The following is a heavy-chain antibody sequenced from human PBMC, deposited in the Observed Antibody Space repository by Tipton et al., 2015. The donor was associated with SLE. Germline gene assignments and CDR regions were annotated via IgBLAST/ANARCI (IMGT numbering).Heavy chain of an antibody. J-gene: IGHJ4*02. Sequence: SLRLSCAASGFTFSSYSMNWVRQAPGKGLEWVSSISSSSSYIYYADSVKGRFTISRDNAKNSLYLQMNSLRAEDTAVYYCARDRKGAVAGTWDYWGQGTLVTVSS. CDR1: GFTFSSYS. V-gene: IGHV3-21*04. CDR2: ISSSSSYI. CDR3: ARDRKGAVAGTWDY. D-gene: IGHD6-19*01.